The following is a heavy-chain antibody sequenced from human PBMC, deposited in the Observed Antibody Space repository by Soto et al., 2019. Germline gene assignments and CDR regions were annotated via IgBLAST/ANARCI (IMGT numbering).Heavy chain of an antibody. CDR1: GGSISSYY. V-gene: IGHV4-59*01. D-gene: IGHD3-22*01. J-gene: IGHJ4*02. CDR3: ARDTYYSYGSGSKAPYFDY. CDR2: VHYTGST. Sequence: PSETLSLTCTVSGGSISSYYWSWIRQPPGKGLEWIGYVHYTGSTNYNPSLKSRVTISVDTSKNQFSLKLNSVTAADTAVYYCARDTYYSYGSGSKAPYFDYWGQGTLVTVS.